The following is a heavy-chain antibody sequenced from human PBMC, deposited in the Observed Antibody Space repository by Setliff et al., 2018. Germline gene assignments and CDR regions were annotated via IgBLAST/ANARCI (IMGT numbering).Heavy chain of an antibody. V-gene: IGHV4-31*03. CDR2: IYYSGST. CDR3: ARDRHYYYMDV. J-gene: IGHJ6*03. Sequence: SETLSLTCTVSGGSISSGAYYWNWIRQHPGKGLEWIGYIYYSGSTYHNPSLKSRITTSVDTSKNQFSLKLSSVTAADTAVYYCARDRHYYYMDVWGKGTTVTVSS. CDR1: GGSISSGAYY.